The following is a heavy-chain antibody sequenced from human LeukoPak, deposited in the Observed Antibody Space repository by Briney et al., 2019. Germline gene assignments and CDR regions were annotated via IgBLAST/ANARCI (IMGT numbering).Heavy chain of an antibody. CDR3: ARALPLYDILTGYYNPQLAFDY. D-gene: IGHD3-9*01. J-gene: IGHJ4*02. V-gene: IGHV4-59*12. CDR2: IYYSGST. CDR1: GGSISSYY. Sequence: PSETLSLTCTVSGGSISSYYWSWIRQPPGKGLEWIGYIYYSGSTNYNPSLKSRVTISVDTSKNQFSLKLSSVTAADTAVYYCARALPLYDILTGYYNPQLAFDYWGQGTLVTVSS.